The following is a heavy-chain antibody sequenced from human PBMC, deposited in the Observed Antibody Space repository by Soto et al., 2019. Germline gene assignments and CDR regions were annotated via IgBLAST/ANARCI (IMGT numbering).Heavy chain of an antibody. V-gene: IGHV1-2*02. CDR3: ARDSHYDILTGYSRNGFDI. Sequence: ASVKVSCKASGYTFIGHYIHWVRQAPGQGLEWMGWINPNSGGTNYAQNFQGRVTMTRDTSISTGYMELSRLRSDDTAGYYCARDSHYDILTGYSRNGFDIWGQGTMVTVSS. CDR2: INPNSGGT. CDR1: GYTFIGHY. J-gene: IGHJ3*02. D-gene: IGHD3-9*01.